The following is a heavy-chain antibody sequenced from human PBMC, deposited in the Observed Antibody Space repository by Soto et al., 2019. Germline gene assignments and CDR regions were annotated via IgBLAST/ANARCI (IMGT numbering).Heavy chain of an antibody. Sequence: EVQLVESGGGLVQPGGSLRLSCAASGFTVSSNYMSWVRQAPGKGLEWVSVIYSGGSTYYADSVKGRFTISTHNSKNTLYLQMNSLRAEDTAVYYCAREGYCSSTSCQASYYYYGMDVWGQGTTVTVSS. J-gene: IGHJ6*02. CDR2: IYSGGST. V-gene: IGHV3-53*04. CDR1: GFTVSSNY. D-gene: IGHD2-2*01. CDR3: AREGYCSSTSCQASYYYYGMDV.